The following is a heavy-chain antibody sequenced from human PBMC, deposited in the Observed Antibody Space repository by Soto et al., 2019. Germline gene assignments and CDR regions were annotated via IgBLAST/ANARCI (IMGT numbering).Heavy chain of an antibody. V-gene: IGHV4-34*01. CDR3: ARKRVVPAASYYYYYGMDV. CDR2: INHSGST. D-gene: IGHD2-2*01. CDR1: GGSFSGYY. J-gene: IGHJ6*02. Sequence: TSETLSLTCAVYGGSFSGYYWSWIRQPPGKGLEWIGEINHSGSTNYNPSLKSRVTIPVDTSKNQFSLKLSSVTAADTAVYYCARKRVVPAASYYYYYGMDVWGQGTTVTVSS.